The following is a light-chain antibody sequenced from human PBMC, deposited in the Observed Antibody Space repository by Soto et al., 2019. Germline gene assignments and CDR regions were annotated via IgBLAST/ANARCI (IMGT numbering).Light chain of an antibody. CDR1: QSLRTY. J-gene: IGKJ2*02. CDR2: AAS. Sequence: DIQMTQSPSSLSASVGDRVTITCRASQSLRTYVNWYQQKPGKAPKLLISAASSLQSGVPSRFSGSGSGTDFALTISGLQPEDFATYYCQQSYSAPPCTFGQGTNLEIK. CDR3: QQSYSAPPCT. V-gene: IGKV1-39*01.